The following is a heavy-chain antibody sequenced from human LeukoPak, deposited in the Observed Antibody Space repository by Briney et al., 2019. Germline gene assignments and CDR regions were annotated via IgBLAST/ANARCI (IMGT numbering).Heavy chain of an antibody. CDR1: GGSISSSSYY. Sequence: TSETLSLTCTVSGGSISSSSYYWGWIRQPPGKGLEWIGSIYYSGSTYYNPSLKSRVTISVDTSKNQFSLKLSSVTAAGTAVYYCARQQGYSGNNFDYWGQGTLVTVSS. CDR3: ARQQGYSGNNFDY. V-gene: IGHV4-39*01. D-gene: IGHD1-26*01. J-gene: IGHJ4*02. CDR2: IYYSGST.